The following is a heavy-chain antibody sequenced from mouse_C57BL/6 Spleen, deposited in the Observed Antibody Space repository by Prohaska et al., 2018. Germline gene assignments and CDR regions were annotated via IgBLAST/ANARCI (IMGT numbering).Heavy chain of an antibody. J-gene: IGHJ4*01. D-gene: IGHD3-3*01. CDR3: ARRGTWDAMDY. Sequence: QVQLQQPGAELVRPGTSVKLSCKASGYTFTSYWMHWVQQRPGQGLEWIGVIDPSDSYTNYNQKFKGKATLTVDTSSSTAYMQLSSLTSEDSAVYYCARRGTWDAMDYWGQGTSVTVSS. CDR1: GYTFTSYW. CDR2: IDPSDSYT. V-gene: IGHV1-59*01.